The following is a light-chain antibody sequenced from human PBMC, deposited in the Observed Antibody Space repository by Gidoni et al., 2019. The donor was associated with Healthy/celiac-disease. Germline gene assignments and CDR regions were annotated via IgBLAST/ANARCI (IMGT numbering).Light chain of an antibody. Sequence: EIVMTQSPVTLSVSPGERATLSCRASQSVSTNLAWYQQQPGQAPRPLIYGAFTRATGFPARFSVSGSGTEFTLTLSSLQSEDFAVYYCQHYHDWPYTFGQGTKLEIK. J-gene: IGKJ2*01. V-gene: IGKV3-15*01. CDR1: QSVSTN. CDR3: QHYHDWPYT. CDR2: GAF.